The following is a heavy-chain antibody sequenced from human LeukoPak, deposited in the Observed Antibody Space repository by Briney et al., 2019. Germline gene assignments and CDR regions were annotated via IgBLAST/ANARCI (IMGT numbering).Heavy chain of an antibody. CDR1: GFTVSGNY. CDR2: IYSAGNT. Sequence: GGSLRLSCAASGFTVSGNYMSWVRQAPGKGLEWVSAIYSAGNTYYADSVKGRFTISRDNSENTLYLQMNSLRAEDTAVYYCARDPSYCSSTSCYVGSPLYYYYPMDVWGQGTTVTVSS. V-gene: IGHV3-53*01. J-gene: IGHJ6*02. CDR3: ARDPSYCSSTSCYVGSPLYYYYPMDV. D-gene: IGHD2-2*01.